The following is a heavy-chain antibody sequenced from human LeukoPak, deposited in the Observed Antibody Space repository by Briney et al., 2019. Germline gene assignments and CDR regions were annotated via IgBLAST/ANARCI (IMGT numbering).Heavy chain of an antibody. D-gene: IGHD4-17*01. CDR1: GLTVSSNC. CDR3: ARRRDYGDYIFDY. V-gene: IGHV3-66*04. Sequence: GGSLRLSCPASGLTVSSNCMSWVRQAPGKGLEWVSFIYSGGNTYYADSVKGRFTISRDNSKNTLYLQMNSLRAEDTAVYYCARRRDYGDYIFDYWGQGTLVTVSS. J-gene: IGHJ4*02. CDR2: IYSGGNT.